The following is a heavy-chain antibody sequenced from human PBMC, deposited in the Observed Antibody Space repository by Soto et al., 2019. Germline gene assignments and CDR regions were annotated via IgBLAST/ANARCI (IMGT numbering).Heavy chain of an antibody. CDR1: GFSFGSYA. J-gene: IGHJ4*02. CDR3: ARWSYLDY. CDR2: ISGSDGKT. Sequence: GGSLRLSCAASGFSFGSYALSWVRQAPGKGLKWVSTISGSDGKTFYADSVKGRFSISRDTSQNTLYLQMNSLRADDTAIYYCARWSYLDYWGQGTRVTVSS. V-gene: IGHV3-23*01. D-gene: IGHD3-3*01.